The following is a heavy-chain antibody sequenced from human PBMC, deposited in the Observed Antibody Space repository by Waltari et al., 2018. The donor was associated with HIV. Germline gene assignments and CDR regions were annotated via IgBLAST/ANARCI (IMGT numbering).Heavy chain of an antibody. J-gene: IGHJ5*02. CDR2: ISGSGGST. Sequence: EVQLLESGGGLVQPGGSLRLSCAASGFTFSSYAMSWVRQAPGKGLEWVSAISGSGGSTYYADSVKGRFTISRDNSKNTLYLQMNSLRAEDTAVYYCAKSALHTTVRGNWFDPWGQGTLVTVSS. CDR3: AKSALHTTVRGNWFDP. D-gene: IGHD4-17*01. CDR1: GFTFSSYA. V-gene: IGHV3-23*01.